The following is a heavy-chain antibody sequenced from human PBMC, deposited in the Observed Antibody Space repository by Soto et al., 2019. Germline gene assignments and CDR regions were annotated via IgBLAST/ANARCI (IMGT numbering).Heavy chain of an antibody. CDR2: MIPIFGTA. Sequence: SFKCSFKAAGVTFSSYAISWMRQAPGQVLECMGGMIPIFGTANYAQKFQGRVTITADESTSTAYMELSSLRSEDTAVYYCARVLGCSSTSCYPPSYYYGMDVWAQGATVTVS. J-gene: IGHJ6*02. CDR1: GVTFSSYA. D-gene: IGHD2-2*01. V-gene: IGHV1-69*13. CDR3: ARVLGCSSTSCYPPSYYYGMDV.